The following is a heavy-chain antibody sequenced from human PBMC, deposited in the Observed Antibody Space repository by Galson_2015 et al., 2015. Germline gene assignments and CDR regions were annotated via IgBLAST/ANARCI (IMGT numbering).Heavy chain of an antibody. V-gene: IGHV1-69*01. Sequence: QSGAEVKKPGESLKISCKASGGTFSSYAISWVRQAPGQGLEWMGGIIPIFGTANYAQKFQGRVTITADESTSTAYMELSSLRSEDTAVYYCARDTKRAAGIDYYYYYYMDVWGKGTTVTVSS. CDR3: ARDTKRAAGIDYYYYYYMDV. CDR2: IIPIFGTA. CDR1: GGTFSSYA. D-gene: IGHD6-13*01. J-gene: IGHJ6*03.